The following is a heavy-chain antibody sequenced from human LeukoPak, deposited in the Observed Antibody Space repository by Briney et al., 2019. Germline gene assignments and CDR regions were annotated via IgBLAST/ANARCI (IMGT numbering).Heavy chain of an antibody. J-gene: IGHJ6*04. CDR1: GFTFNSCA. V-gene: IGHV3-23*01. D-gene: IGHD6-13*01. Sequence: PGGSLRLSCAASGFTFNSCAMSWVRQAPGKGLEWVSATSGSGGSTYYADSVKGRFTISRDNSKNTLYLQMNSLRAEDTAVYYCALKKGGSSWGYYYGMDVWGKGSTVTVSS. CDR2: TSGSGGST. CDR3: ALKKGGSSWGYYYGMDV.